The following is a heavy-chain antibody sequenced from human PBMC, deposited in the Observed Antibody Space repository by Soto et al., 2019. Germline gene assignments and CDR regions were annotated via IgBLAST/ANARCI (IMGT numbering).Heavy chain of an antibody. V-gene: IGHV3-23*01. CDR2: ISGSGDST. Sequence: GGSLRLSCAASGFTFSSYAMSWVRQAPGKGLEWVSAISGSGDSTYYADSVKGRFTISRDNSKNTLYLHMNSLRAEDTAVYYCARGSAYSDYDLEYWGQGALVTVSS. CDR3: ARGSAYSDYDLEY. J-gene: IGHJ4*02. CDR1: GFTFSSYA. D-gene: IGHD4-17*01.